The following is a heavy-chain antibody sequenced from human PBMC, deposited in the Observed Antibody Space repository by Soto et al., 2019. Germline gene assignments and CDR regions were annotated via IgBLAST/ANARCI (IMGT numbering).Heavy chain of an antibody. CDR2: ISAYNGNT. CDR1: GYTFTSYG. D-gene: IGHD5-12*01. V-gene: IGHV1-18*01. CDR3: ATVATSYDTWWFDP. J-gene: IGHJ5*02. Sequence: EASVKVSCKASGYTFTSYGISWVRQAPGQGLEWMGWISAYNGNTNYAQKLQGRVTMTTDTSTSTAYMELRSLRSDDTAVYYCATVATSYDTWWFDPWGQGTLVTVSS.